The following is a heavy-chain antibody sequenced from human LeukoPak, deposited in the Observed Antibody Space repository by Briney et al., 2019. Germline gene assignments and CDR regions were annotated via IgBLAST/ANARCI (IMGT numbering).Heavy chain of an antibody. V-gene: IGHV3-30-3*01. Sequence: GGSLRLSRAASGFSVRDYAMHWVCQAPGKGLEWVAVMSYEETYKNYAEAVKGRFTISRDDSKNTLFLQMSSLRPEDTAVYYCARDFGVIRRSWGQGTLVSVSS. CDR2: MSYEETYK. D-gene: IGHD3-3*01. CDR1: GFSVRDYA. J-gene: IGHJ5*02. CDR3: ARDFGVIRRS.